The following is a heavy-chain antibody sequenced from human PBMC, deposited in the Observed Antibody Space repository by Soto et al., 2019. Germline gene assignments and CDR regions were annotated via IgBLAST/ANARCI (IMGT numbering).Heavy chain of an antibody. CDR1: GYTFTGYY. J-gene: IGHJ5*02. V-gene: IGHV1-2*02. CDR3: ARVVVVAATVKAWFDP. CDR2: INPNSGGT. Sequence: QVQLVQSGAEVKKPGASVKVSCKASGYTFTGYYMHWVRQAPGQGLEWMGWINPNSGGTNYAQKFQGRVTMTRDTSISTAYMELSRLRSDDTAVYYCARVVVVAATVKAWFDPWGQGTLVTVSS. D-gene: IGHD2-15*01.